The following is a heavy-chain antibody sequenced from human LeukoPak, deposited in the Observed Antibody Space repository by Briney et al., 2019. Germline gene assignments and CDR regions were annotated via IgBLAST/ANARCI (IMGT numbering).Heavy chain of an antibody. CDR2: INPNSGGA. CDR1: GYTFTGYY. V-gene: IGHV1-2*02. D-gene: IGHD1-26*01. Sequence: ASVKVSCKASGYTFTGYYMHWVRQAPGQGLEWMGWINPNSGGANYAQKFQGRVTMTRDTSISTAYMELSRLRSDDTAVYYCASISMGAIYVIYWGQGTLATVSS. CDR3: ASISMGAIYVIY. J-gene: IGHJ4*02.